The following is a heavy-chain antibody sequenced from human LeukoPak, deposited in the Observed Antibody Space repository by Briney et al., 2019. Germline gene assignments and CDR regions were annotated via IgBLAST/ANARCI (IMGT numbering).Heavy chain of an antibody. CDR1: GFTFSSYE. V-gene: IGHV3-48*03. CDR2: ISGSGSTI. J-gene: IGHJ5*02. CDR3: AREAGYWFDP. Sequence: PGGSLRLSCAASGFTFSSYEMNWVRQAPGKGLEWVSYISGSGSTIYYADSVKGRFTISRDNAKNSLYLQVNSLRAEDTAIYYCAREAGYWFDPWGQGTLVTVFS.